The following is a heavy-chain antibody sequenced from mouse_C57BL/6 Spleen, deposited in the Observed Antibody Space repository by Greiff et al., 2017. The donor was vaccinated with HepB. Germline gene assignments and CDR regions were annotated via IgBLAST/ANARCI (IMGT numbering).Heavy chain of an antibody. CDR2: INPSSGYT. CDR1: GYTFTSYT. CDR3: AEDYGSSYRYFDV. Sequence: VQGVESGAELARPGASVKMSCKASGYTFTSYTMHWVKQRPGQGLEWIGYINPSSGYTKYNQKFKDKATLTADKSSSTAYMQLSSLTSEDSAVYYCAEDYGSSYRYFDVWGTGTTVTVSS. V-gene: IGHV1-4*01. J-gene: IGHJ1*03. D-gene: IGHD1-1*01.